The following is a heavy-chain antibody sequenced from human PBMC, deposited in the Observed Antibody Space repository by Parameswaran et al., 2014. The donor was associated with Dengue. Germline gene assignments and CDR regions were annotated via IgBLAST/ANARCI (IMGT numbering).Heavy chain of an antibody. CDR1: GFTFSNAW. D-gene: IGHD3-10*01. Sequence: GESLKISCAASGFTFSNAWMSWVRQAPGKGLEWVGRIKSKTDGGTTDYAAPVKGRFTISRDDSKNTLYLQMNSLKTEDTAVYYCTTDSPRYSSGSFWYWGQGTLVTVSS. CDR2: IKSKTDGGTT. CDR3: TTDSPRYSSGSFWY. J-gene: IGHJ4*02. V-gene: IGHV3-15*01.